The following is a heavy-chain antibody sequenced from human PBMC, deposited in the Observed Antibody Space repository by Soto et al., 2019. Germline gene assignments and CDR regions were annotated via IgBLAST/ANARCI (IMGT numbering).Heavy chain of an antibody. Sequence: GGSLRLSCAASGFIFKMYWMHWVRQSPGKGLVWISRIYNDGTYSDYADSVRGRFTISRDNVNDTLYLQMNNLRAEDSGLYYCTRGPRPISTGTGAYWGQGTQVTVPS. CDR2: IYNDGTYS. CDR3: TRGPRPISTGTGAY. CDR1: GFIFKMYW. V-gene: IGHV3-74*01. D-gene: IGHD3-10*01. J-gene: IGHJ4*02.